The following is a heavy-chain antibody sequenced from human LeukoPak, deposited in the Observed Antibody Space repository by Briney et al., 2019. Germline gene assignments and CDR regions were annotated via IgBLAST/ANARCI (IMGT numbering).Heavy chain of an antibody. V-gene: IGHV3-30-3*02. J-gene: IGHJ4*02. CDR1: GFTFSSYA. CDR2: ISYDGSNK. CDR3: AKSTYYSSGRYLDY. D-gene: IGHD6-19*01. Sequence: GGSLRLSCAASGFTFSSYAMHWVRQAPGKGLEWVAVISYDGSNKYYADSVKGRFTISRDNSKNTLYLQMNSLRAEDTAVYYCAKSTYYSSGRYLDYWGQGTLVTVSS.